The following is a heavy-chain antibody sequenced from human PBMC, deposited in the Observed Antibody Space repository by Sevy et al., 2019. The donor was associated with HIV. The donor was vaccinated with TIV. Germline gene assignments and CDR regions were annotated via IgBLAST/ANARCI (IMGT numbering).Heavy chain of an antibody. D-gene: IGHD3-22*01. V-gene: IGHV3-7*02. CDR3: ANLRDDSSGFRFDY. CDR1: GFTFRRYW. Sequence: GGSLRLSCAASGFTFRRYWMSWVRQAPGKGLEWVANIKQDGSEKYYVDSVKGRFTISRDNAKNSLYLQMNSLRAEDTAVYYCANLRDDSSGFRFDYSGQRTMVTVSS. J-gene: IGHJ4*02. CDR2: IKQDGSEK.